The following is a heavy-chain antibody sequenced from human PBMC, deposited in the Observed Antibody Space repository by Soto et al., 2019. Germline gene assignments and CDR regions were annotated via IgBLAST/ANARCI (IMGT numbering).Heavy chain of an antibody. D-gene: IGHD4-17*01. CDR3: ARGRLNYGTFDF. J-gene: IGHJ4*02. Sequence: GASVKVSCKASGYTLITYGISWMRQAPGQGLEWMGWISSYNGVTNYARKFQDRVTLTIDSSTSTAYMEVRSLRSGDTAVFFCARGRLNYGTFDFWGQGTLVTVSS. CDR2: ISSYNGVT. V-gene: IGHV1-18*04. CDR1: GYTLITYG.